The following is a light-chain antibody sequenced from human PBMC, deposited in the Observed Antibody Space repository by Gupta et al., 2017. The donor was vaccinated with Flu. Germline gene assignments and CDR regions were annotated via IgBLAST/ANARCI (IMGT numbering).Light chain of an antibody. CDR1: QRISNY. CDR2: DAS. Sequence: EIVLTQSAATLSLSPGERATLSCRASQRISNYLAWYQQKPGQAPRLLIYDASNRATGIPARLSGSGYGKDVTLTISSREPEDFAVYYCQQRSVWPPGTFGPGTKVDVK. J-gene: IGKJ3*01. V-gene: IGKV3-11*01. CDR3: QQRSVWPPGT.